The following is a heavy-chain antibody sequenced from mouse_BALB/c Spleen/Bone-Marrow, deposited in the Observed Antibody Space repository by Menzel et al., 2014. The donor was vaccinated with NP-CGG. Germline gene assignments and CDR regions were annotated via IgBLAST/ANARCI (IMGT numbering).Heavy chain of an antibody. J-gene: IGHJ2*01. CDR3: ARESIYYYGSTLDY. D-gene: IGHD1-1*01. CDR2: ISTYYGDA. V-gene: IGHV1S137*01. Sequence: VQLQQSGAELVRPGVSVKISCKGSGYTFTDYAMHWVKQSHAKSLEWIGVISTYYGDASYNQKFKGKATMTVDKSSSTAYMELARLTSEDSAIYYCARESIYYYGSTLDYRGQGTTLTVSS. CDR1: GYTFTDYA.